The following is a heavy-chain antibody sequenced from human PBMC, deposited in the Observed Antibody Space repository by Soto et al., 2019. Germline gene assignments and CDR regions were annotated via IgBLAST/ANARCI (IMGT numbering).Heavy chain of an antibody. Sequence: SETLSLTCTVSGGSISSYYWSWIRQPPGKGLEWIGNIYYSGSTNYNPSLKSRVTISVDTSKNQFSLKLSSVTAADTAVYYCARYSSGWSFDYWGQGTLVTVSS. J-gene: IGHJ4*02. CDR2: IYYSGST. CDR3: ARYSSGWSFDY. V-gene: IGHV4-59*08. CDR1: GGSISSYY. D-gene: IGHD6-19*01.